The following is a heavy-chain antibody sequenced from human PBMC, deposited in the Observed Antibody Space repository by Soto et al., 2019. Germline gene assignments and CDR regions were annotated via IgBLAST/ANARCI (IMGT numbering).Heavy chain of an antibody. V-gene: IGHV5-51*01. CDR3: AGWLLPTTPDAFDI. D-gene: IGHD3-22*01. J-gene: IGHJ3*02. CDR2: IYRGDSDT. Sequence: PVESLKISCKGSGYSLTSYWIGWVRQMPGKGREWMGIIYRGDSDTRYSPSFQGQVTISADKSISTAYLQWSSLKASDTAMYYCAGWLLPTTPDAFDIWGQGTMVTVS. CDR1: GYSLTSYW.